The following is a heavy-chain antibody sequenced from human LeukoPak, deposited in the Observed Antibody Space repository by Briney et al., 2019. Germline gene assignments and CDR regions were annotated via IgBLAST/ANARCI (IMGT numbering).Heavy chain of an antibody. CDR3: ARGALHVFDY. CDR1: GFTFSDYE. D-gene: IGHD3-10*02. Sequence: PRGSLRLSCAASGFTFSDYEITWVRQAPGKGLEWVSCISTSGSTTYYADSVKGRFTISRDNAKNSLFLQMNTLTVEDTAVYYCARGALHVFDYWGQGIPVTVSS. CDR2: ISTSGSTT. V-gene: IGHV3-48*03. J-gene: IGHJ4*02.